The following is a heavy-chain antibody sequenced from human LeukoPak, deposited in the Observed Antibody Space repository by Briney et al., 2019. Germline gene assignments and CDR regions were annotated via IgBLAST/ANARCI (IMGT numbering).Heavy chain of an antibody. CDR3: ARDKEGYDILTGRGGNYFDY. CDR2: IWYDGSNK. CDR1: GFTFSCYG. J-gene: IGHJ4*02. D-gene: IGHD3-9*01. Sequence: GGSMRLSCAASGFTFSCYGMHWVRQAPGRGLGWVAVIWYDGSNKYYAVSVKGRFTSSRDNSKNTLYLQMNSLRAEDTAVYYCARDKEGYDILTGRGGNYFDYWGQGTLVTVSS. V-gene: IGHV3-33*01.